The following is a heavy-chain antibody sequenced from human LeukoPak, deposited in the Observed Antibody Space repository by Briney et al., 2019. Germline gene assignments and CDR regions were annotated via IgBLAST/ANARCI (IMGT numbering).Heavy chain of an antibody. CDR3: AKDLSYTSGASDH. Sequence: GGSLRLSCAASGFTFDDYAMPWVRQAPGKGLEWVSGISWNSGSIGYADSVKGRITFSRDNSKNTLSLQLRSLRAEDTAVYYCAKDLSYTSGASDHWGQGTLVTVSS. V-gene: IGHV3-9*01. CDR2: ISWNSGSI. D-gene: IGHD6-19*01. CDR1: GFTFDDYA. J-gene: IGHJ4*02.